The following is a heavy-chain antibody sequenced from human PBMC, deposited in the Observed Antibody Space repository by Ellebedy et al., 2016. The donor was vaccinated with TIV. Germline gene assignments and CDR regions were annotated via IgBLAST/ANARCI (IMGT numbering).Heavy chain of an antibody. CDR1: GFTFNSYA. V-gene: IGHV3-30-3*01. CDR3: ARDLDKSSGWYGGAAY. J-gene: IGHJ4*02. Sequence: PGGSLRLSCAASGFTFNSYAMHWVRQAPGKGLEWVAVISYDGNSKYYTDSVKGRFTISRDNSMTTLYLEMNSLSAEDTGVYYCARDLDKSSGWYGGAAYWGQGTRVTVSS. D-gene: IGHD6-19*01. CDR2: ISYDGNSK.